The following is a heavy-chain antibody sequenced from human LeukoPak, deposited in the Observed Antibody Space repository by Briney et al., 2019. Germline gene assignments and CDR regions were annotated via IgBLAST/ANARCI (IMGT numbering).Heavy chain of an antibody. CDR1: GGSLSSHY. CDR2: IHDTRST. Sequence: SETLSLTCSVSGGSLSSHYRSWIRQPPGKGLELIGHIHDTRSTFYNPSLRGRVTISLDTSNNQFSLKLTSMTAADTAVYYCARFSSGCSTSSCYLTYWGQGTLVTVS. V-gene: IGHV4-59*11. CDR3: ARFSSGCSTSSCYLTY. D-gene: IGHD2-2*01. J-gene: IGHJ4*02.